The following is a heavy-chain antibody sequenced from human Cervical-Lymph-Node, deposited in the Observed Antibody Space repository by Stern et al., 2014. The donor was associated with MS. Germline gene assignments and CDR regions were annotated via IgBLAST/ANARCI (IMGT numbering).Heavy chain of an antibody. D-gene: IGHD6-6*01. CDR2: IYSSNNV. CDR1: GVSFSASY. V-gene: IGHV3-66*01. CDR3: TIEMAARRFDP. J-gene: IGHJ5*02. Sequence: EVQLLESGGGLVQPGGSLRLSCTASGVSFSASYMTWVRQAPGQGLEWVALIYSSNNVNYGDSVKGRFTIARDRSKNTVHLQMNSLRVEDTGVYYCTIEMAARRFDPWGQGTLVAVSS.